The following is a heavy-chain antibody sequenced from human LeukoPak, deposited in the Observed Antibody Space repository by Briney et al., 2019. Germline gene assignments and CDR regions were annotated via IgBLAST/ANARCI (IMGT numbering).Heavy chain of an antibody. CDR2: ISYDGSNK. Sequence: GGSLRLSCAASGFTFSSYGMHWVRQAPGKGLEWVAVISYDGSNKYYADSVKGRFTISRDNSKNTLYLQMNSLRAEDTAVYYCAKDRISSGWYTYYFDYWGQGTLVTVSS. CDR3: AKDRISSGWYTYYFDY. J-gene: IGHJ4*02. V-gene: IGHV3-30*18. D-gene: IGHD6-19*01. CDR1: GFTFSSYG.